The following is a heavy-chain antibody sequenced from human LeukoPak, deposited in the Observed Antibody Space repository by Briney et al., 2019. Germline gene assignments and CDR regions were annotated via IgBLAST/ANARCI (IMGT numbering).Heavy chain of an antibody. V-gene: IGHV3-7*01. J-gene: IGHJ4*02. D-gene: IGHD1-26*01. CDR3: ARGDRGFEY. CDR2: IKEDGTEE. Sequence: QPGGSLRLSCAASGFTFSTYWMTWVRQAPGKGLEWVANIKEDGTEEYYVDSVKGRFTISRDNAKNSLSLQMKSLRPEDTAVYYCARGDRGFEYWGQGTLVTVSS. CDR1: GFTFSTYW.